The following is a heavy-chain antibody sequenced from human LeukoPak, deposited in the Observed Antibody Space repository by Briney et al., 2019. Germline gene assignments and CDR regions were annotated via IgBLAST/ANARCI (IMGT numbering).Heavy chain of an antibody. CDR3: ARDREDYGDYIPWGYYYGMDV. V-gene: IGHV3-21*01. CDR1: GFTFSSYS. J-gene: IGHJ6*02. D-gene: IGHD4-17*01. CDR2: ISSSSSYI. Sequence: GGSLRLSCAASGFTFSSYSMNWVRQAPGKGLEWVSSISSSSSYIYYADSVKGRFTISRDNAKNSLYLQMNSLRAEDTAVYYCARDREDYGDYIPWGYYYGMDVWGQGTTVTVSS.